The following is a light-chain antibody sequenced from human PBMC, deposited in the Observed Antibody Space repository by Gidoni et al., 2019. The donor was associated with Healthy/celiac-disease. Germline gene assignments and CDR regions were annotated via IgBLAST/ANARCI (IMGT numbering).Light chain of an antibody. J-gene: IGKJ1*01. CDR3: QQYKT. V-gene: IGKV3-20*01. CDR2: GAS. Sequence: RLLIYGASSRATGIPDRFSGSGSVTDFTLTISRLEPEDFAVYYCQQYKTFGQGTKVEIK.